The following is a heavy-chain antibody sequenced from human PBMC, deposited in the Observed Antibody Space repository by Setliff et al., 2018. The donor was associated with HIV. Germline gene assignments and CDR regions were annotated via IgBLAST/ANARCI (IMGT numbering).Heavy chain of an antibody. CDR3: ASEKATIPNWFDP. Sequence: SETLSLTCAVYGGSLSGYYWSWIRQPPGKGLEWIGEIDHSGSTNYNPPLKSRVTISADTSKNQFSLKLRSVTAVDTAVYYCASEKATIPNWFDPWGQGTLVTVSS. V-gene: IGHV4-34*01. J-gene: IGHJ5*02. D-gene: IGHD5-12*01. CDR2: IDHSGST. CDR1: GGSLSGYY.